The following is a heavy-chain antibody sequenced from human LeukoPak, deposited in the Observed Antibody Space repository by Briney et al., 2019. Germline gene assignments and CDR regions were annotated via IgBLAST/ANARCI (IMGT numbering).Heavy chain of an antibody. CDR2: IHPADSDI. CDR3: ARRSAAAGNIDY. J-gene: IGHJ4*02. D-gene: IGHD6-13*01. CDR1: GYTFTNYW. Sequence: GQSLRTSCEGSGYTFTNYWIGWVRQMPGKGLEWMGFIHPADSDIRYSPSFQGQVTFSVDKSITAAYLHWSSLKASDTAMYYCARRSAAAGNIDYWGQGTLVTVSS. V-gene: IGHV5-51*01.